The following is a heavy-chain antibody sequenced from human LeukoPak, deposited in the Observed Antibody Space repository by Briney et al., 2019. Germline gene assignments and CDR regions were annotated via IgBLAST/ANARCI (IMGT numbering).Heavy chain of an antibody. CDR1: GFTFSSYW. D-gene: IGHD2-21*02. CDR2: INTDGSST. V-gene: IGHV3-74*01. CDR3: ARGLPGYYYYYMDV. Sequence: GGSLRLSCAASGFTFSSYWMHWVRQAPGKGLVWVSRINTDGSSTSYADSVKGRFTISRDNAKNTLYLQMNSLRAEDTAVYYCARGLPGYYYYYMDVWGKGTTVTVSS. J-gene: IGHJ6*03.